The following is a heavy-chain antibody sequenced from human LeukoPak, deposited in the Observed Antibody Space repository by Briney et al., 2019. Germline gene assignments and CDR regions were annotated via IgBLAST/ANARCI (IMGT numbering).Heavy chain of an antibody. V-gene: IGHV4-39*07. Sequence: SETLSLTCTVSGVSISSGSYYWGWIRQPPGKGLEWVGSIYYSGSTYYNPSLKSRVTISVDTSKNQFSLKLSSVTAADTAVYYCARDLSYYDSSGYSWDQGTLVTVSS. D-gene: IGHD3-22*01. CDR1: GVSISSGSYY. J-gene: IGHJ4*02. CDR3: ARDLSYYDSSGYS. CDR2: IYYSGST.